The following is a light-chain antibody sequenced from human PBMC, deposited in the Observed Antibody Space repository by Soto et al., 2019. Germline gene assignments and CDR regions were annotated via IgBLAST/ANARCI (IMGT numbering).Light chain of an antibody. CDR2: EVS. J-gene: IGLJ1*01. Sequence: QSALTQPASVSGSPGQSITISCTGTSSDVGGYNYVSWYQQHPGKAPKLMIYEVSNWPSGVSNRFSGSKSGNTASLTISGLQAEDEADYYCSSYTSSSTEYVFGTGTKVTVL. CDR1: SSDVGGYNY. CDR3: SSYTSSSTEYV. V-gene: IGLV2-14*01.